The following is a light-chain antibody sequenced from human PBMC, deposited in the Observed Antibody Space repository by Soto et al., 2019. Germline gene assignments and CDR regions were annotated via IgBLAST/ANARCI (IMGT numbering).Light chain of an antibody. Sequence: QSALTQPASVSGSPGQSITISCTGTSSDVGSYNLVSWYQHHPGKAPKFIIYEDNKRPSGVSNRFSGSKSGNTASLTISGLQAEDEADYYCSSYTSSSTLYVFGTGTKVTVL. CDR2: EDN. V-gene: IGLV2-14*02. CDR3: SSYTSSSTLYV. J-gene: IGLJ1*01. CDR1: SSDVGSYNL.